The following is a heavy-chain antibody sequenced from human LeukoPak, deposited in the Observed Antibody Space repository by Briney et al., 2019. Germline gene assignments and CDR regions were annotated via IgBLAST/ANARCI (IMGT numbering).Heavy chain of an antibody. V-gene: IGHV4-39*07. CDR2: IYYRGNT. J-gene: IGHJ4*02. Sequence: ETLSLTCTVSGGSISSSNYWGWIRQPPGKGLEWIGIIYYRGNTYDNPSLKSRVTISLDTSKNQFSLKLRSVTAADTAVYYCARGGPSGWYRVDYWGQGTLVTVSS. D-gene: IGHD6-19*01. CDR3: ARGGPSGWYRVDY. CDR1: GGSISSSNY.